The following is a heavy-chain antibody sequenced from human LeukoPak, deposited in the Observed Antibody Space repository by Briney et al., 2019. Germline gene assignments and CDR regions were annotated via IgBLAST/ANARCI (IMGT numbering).Heavy chain of an antibody. CDR2: IFYSGST. CDR3: XXWRGAYGQDWGFDY. Sequence: SETLSLTCTVSGYSISSGYYWGWIRQLPGKGPEWSGSIFYSGSTYYNPSLKSRVTISVDTSKKQFCLKMCSVTAADTAVYYCXXWRGAYGQDWGFDYWGQGTLVTVSS. CDR1: GYSISSGYY. J-gene: IGHJ4*02. D-gene: IGHD3/OR15-3a*01. V-gene: IGHV4-38-2*02.